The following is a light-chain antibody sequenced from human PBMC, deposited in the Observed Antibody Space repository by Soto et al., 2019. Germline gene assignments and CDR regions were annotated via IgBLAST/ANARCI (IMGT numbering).Light chain of an antibody. Sequence: EIQMTQSPSILSASVGDRVTITCRASQSFSGWLAWYQQKPGRAPKLLINKASDLEGEVPSRFSASGSGTEFTLTISSLQPDDFATYYCQQHDALYTFAQGTNLEIK. V-gene: IGKV1-5*03. J-gene: IGKJ2*01. CDR1: QSFSGW. CDR3: QQHDALYT. CDR2: KAS.